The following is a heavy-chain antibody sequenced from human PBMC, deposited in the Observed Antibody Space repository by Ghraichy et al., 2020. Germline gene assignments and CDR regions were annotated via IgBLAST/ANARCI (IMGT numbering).Heavy chain of an antibody. CDR2: ISSSSSYI. CDR3: ARDVVAAAEYYFDY. CDR1: GFTFSRYS. D-gene: IGHD6-13*01. J-gene: IGHJ4*02. Sequence: GGSLRLSCAASGFTFSRYSMNWVRQAPGKGLEWVSSISSSSSYIYYADSVKGRFTISRDNAKNSLYLQMNSLRAEDTAVYYCARDVVAAAEYYFDYWGQGTLVTVSS. V-gene: IGHV3-21*01.